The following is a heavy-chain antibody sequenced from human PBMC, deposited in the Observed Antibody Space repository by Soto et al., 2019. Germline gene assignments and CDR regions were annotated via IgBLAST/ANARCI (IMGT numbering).Heavy chain of an antibody. CDR3: ARDLRAPRVATDMPYYMDV. D-gene: IGHD2-2*01. CDR1: GFTFGSYS. Sequence: EVQLVESGGGLVQPGGSLRLSCAASGFTFGSYSMNWVRQAPGKVLEWVSFILSSSGVIYYADSVKGRFTISRDNAKNSLYLQMNSLRAEDTAVYYCARDLRAPRVATDMPYYMDVWGKGTTVTVSS. J-gene: IGHJ6*03. V-gene: IGHV3-48*01. CDR2: ILSSSGVI.